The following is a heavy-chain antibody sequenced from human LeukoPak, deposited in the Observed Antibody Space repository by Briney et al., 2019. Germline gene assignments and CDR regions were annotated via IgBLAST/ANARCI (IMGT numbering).Heavy chain of an antibody. V-gene: IGHV3-48*03. CDR2: ISSSGSTI. Sequence: GGSLRLSCAASGFTFSSYEMNWVRQAPGKGLEWVSYISSSGSTIYYADSVKGRFTISRDNAKNSLYLQMNSLRAEDTAVYYCVRDLGYCSSTSCYGLGWGQGTLVTVSS. D-gene: IGHD2-2*01. CDR1: GFTFSSYE. CDR3: VRDLGYCSSTSCYGLG. J-gene: IGHJ4*02.